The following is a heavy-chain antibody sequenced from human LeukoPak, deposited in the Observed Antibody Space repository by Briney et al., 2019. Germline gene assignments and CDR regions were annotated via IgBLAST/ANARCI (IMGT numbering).Heavy chain of an antibody. CDR2: IYTSGST. CDR3: ARENSGSYRGFDY. Sequence: IPSETLSLTCTVSGGSISSYYWSWIRQPAGKGLEWIGRIYTSGSTNYNASLKSRVSMSVDTSKNQFSLKLSSVTAADTAVFYCARENSGSYRGFDYWGQGTLVTVSS. V-gene: IGHV4-4*07. J-gene: IGHJ4*02. D-gene: IGHD1-26*01. CDR1: GGSISSYY.